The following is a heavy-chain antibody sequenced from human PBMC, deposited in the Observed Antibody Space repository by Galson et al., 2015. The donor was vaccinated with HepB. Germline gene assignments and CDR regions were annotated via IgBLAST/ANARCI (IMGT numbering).Heavy chain of an antibody. CDR1: GFTFSSDS. Sequence: SLRLSCAASGFTFSSDSMNWVRQAPGKGLEWVSSISSSSSFKFYAESVKGRFTISRDNAKNSLYLQMNSLRAEETVLYYCARDRTTMVRGVSLYGMDVWGQGTTVTVSS. V-gene: IGHV3-21*01. CDR2: ISSSSSFK. CDR3: ARDRTTMVRGVSLYGMDV. J-gene: IGHJ6*02. D-gene: IGHD3-10*01.